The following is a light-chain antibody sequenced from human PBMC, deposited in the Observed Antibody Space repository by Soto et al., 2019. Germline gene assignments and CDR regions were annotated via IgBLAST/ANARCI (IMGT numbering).Light chain of an antibody. V-gene: IGLV1-40*01. CDR3: QSYDSSLSGCV. J-gene: IGLJ3*02. CDR2: GNS. CDR1: SSNIGAGYD. Sequence: QSVLTQPPSVSGAPGQRVTISCTGSSSNIGAGYDVHWYQQLPGTAPKLLIYGNSNRPSGVPDRFSGSKSGTSASLAITGLQAEAEADYYCQSYDSSLSGCVFGGGTKLPVL.